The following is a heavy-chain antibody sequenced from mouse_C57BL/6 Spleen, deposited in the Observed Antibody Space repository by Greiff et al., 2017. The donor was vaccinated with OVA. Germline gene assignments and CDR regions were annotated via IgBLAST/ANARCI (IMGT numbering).Heavy chain of an antibody. CDR3: DRGDYEYYYAMDY. D-gene: IGHD2-4*01. Sequence: GPLPPSGPGLVQPSQSLSITCTVSGFSVTSYGVHLVGQSPGKGLGWLGVIWSGGCSDYNAAVISRLSNSKDNSTRQVFFKKNSLQADDTAIYYCDRGDYEYYYAMDYWGQGTSVTVSS. CDR1: GFSVTSYG. V-gene: IGHV2-2*01. J-gene: IGHJ4*01. CDR2: IWSGGCS.